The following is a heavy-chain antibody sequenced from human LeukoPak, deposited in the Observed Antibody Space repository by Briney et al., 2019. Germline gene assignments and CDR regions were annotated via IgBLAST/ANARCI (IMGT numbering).Heavy chain of an antibody. D-gene: IGHD3-22*01. CDR3: ARAPSEVGGYYPEYFRH. J-gene: IGHJ1*01. V-gene: IGHV3-74*01. CDR2: IKGDGKT. CDR1: GFTFSRYW. Sequence: TGGSLRLSCEASGFTFSRYWMHWVRQAPGKGLVWVSRIKGDGKTNYADSVKGRFTISRDNAKKTVSLQMDSLRAEDTGVYYCARAPSEVGGYYPEYFRHWGQGTLVTVSS.